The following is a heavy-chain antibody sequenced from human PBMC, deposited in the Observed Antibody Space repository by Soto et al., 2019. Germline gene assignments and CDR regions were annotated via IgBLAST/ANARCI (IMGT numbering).Heavy chain of an antibody. Sequence: QVQLVQSGAEVKKPGSSVKVSCKASGGTFSSYTISWVRQAHGQGLEWMGRIIPILGIANYAQKFQGRVTITADQSMSTAYKELSSLRSEDTGVYYCGGEAPYYYDMDVWGQGPTVTVSS. CDR3: GGEAPYYYDMDV. D-gene: IGHD3-16*01. CDR2: IIPILGIA. CDR1: GGTFSSYT. V-gene: IGHV1-69*02. J-gene: IGHJ6*02.